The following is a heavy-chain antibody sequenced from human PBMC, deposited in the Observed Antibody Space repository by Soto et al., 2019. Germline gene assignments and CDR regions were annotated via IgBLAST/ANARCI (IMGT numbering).Heavy chain of an antibody. D-gene: IGHD3-9*01. CDR3: ARSKLRLRYFDWSIGGYNWFDP. CDR1: GGSISSGGYS. J-gene: IGHJ5*02. Sequence: PSETLSLTCAVSGGSISSGGYSWSWIRQPPGKGLDWIGYIYRSGSTYYNPSLKSRVTVSVDRSKNQFSLKLSSVTAADTAVYYCARSKLRLRYFDWSIGGYNWFDPWGQGTLVTVS. V-gene: IGHV4-30-2*01. CDR2: IYRSGST.